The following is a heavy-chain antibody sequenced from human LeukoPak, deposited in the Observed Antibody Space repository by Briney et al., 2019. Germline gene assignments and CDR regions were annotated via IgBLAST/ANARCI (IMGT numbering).Heavy chain of an antibody. CDR1: GFIFSDLW. V-gene: IGHV3-30*18. D-gene: IGHD6-13*01. CDR3: AKPRDSSSWYYFDY. Sequence: PGGSLRLSCAAPGFIFSDLWMTWVRQAPGKGLEWVAVISYDGSNKYYAESEKRRFNITRDNSKNPLYLKMNSLRAEDTAVYYCAKPRDSSSWYYFDYWGQGTLVTVSS. J-gene: IGHJ4*02. CDR2: ISYDGSNK.